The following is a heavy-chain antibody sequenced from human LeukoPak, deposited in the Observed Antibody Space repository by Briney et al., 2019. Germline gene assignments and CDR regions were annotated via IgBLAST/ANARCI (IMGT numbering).Heavy chain of an antibody. V-gene: IGHV4-34*01. CDR1: GGSFSGYY. Sequence: SETLSLTCAVYGGSFSGYYWSWIRQPPGKGLEWIVEINHSGSTNYNPSLKSRVTISVDTSKNQFSLKLSSVTAADTAVYYCARRRDGYIHNWFDPWGQGTLVTVSS. CDR2: INHSGST. D-gene: IGHD5-24*01. J-gene: IGHJ5*02. CDR3: ARRRDGYIHNWFDP.